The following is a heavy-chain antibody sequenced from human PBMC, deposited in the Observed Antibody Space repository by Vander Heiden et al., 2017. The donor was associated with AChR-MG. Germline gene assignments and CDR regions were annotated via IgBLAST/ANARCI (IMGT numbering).Heavy chain of an antibody. D-gene: IGHD3-22*01. CDR2: INHSGST. V-gene: IGHV4-34*01. Sequence: QVQLQQWGAGLLTPSETLSLTCAVHGGSFSGYYWSWIRQPPGKGLAWIGEINHSGSTNYNPSLKSRVTISVDTSKNQFSLKLSSVTAADTAVYYCARGLGHVRDYYDSSGYYRVFSAKFLYGMDVWGQGTTVTVSS. CDR1: GGSFSGYY. J-gene: IGHJ6*02. CDR3: ARGLGHVRDYYDSSGYYRVFSAKFLYGMDV.